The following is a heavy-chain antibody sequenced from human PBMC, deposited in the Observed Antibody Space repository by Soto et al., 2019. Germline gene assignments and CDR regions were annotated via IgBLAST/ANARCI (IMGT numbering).Heavy chain of an antibody. CDR3: ARKTDSIPSGGDV. CDR1: GFAVRHNY. Sequence: EVQLVESGGGLVQPGGSLRLSCTASGFAVRHNYMTWVRQAPGKGLEWVSLIYSGGDTAYADSVKGRFTISRHTSQNTLHLQMNSLRAEDTAFYYCARKTDSIPSGGDVWGRGTAVTVSS. J-gene: IGHJ6*04. V-gene: IGHV3-53*04. CDR2: IYSGGDT. D-gene: IGHD3-10*01.